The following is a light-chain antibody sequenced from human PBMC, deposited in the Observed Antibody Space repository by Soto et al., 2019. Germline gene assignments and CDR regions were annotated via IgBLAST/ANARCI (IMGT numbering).Light chain of an antibody. CDR1: QSISSW. CDR2: EAS. J-gene: IGKJ2*01. V-gene: IGKV1-5*03. Sequence: DIQMTQSPSTLSASVGDRVTITCRASQSISSWLAWYQQKPGTAPKLLIYEASTLESGVPSRFSGSRSGTEFTLTVSSLQTDDFATYYCQQYNDSFPYTCGQGTKLEIK. CDR3: QQYNDSFPYT.